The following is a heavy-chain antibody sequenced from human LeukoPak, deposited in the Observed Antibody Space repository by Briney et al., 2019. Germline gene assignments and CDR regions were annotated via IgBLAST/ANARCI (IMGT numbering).Heavy chain of an antibody. CDR3: ATAAMVSTYSWFDP. CDR2: INTKTGKP. V-gene: IGHV7-4-1*02. CDR1: GYTFTSYA. J-gene: IGHJ5*02. Sequence: EASVTVSFTASGYTFTSYAMNWVRQAPGQGLEWMGWINTKTGKPTYAQGFTGRFVFSLDTSVSTAHLQISSLKAEDTAVYYCATAAMVSTYSWFDPWGQGTLVTVSS. D-gene: IGHD5-18*01.